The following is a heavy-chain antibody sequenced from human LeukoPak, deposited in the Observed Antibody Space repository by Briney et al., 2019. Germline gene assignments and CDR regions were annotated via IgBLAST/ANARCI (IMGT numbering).Heavy chain of an antibody. D-gene: IGHD5-24*01. V-gene: IGHV4-39*01. CDR3: ARGRRDGYNLEYFDK. CDR2: FYYSGST. Sequence: SETLSLTCTVSGGSITSSSYYWGWIRQPPGKGLQWIGSFYYSGSTYYNPSLKSRVTIYVDTSKNQFSLKLSSVTAADTAVYYCARGRRDGYNLEYFDKWGEGTLVTVSS. CDR1: GGSITSSSYY. J-gene: IGHJ4*02.